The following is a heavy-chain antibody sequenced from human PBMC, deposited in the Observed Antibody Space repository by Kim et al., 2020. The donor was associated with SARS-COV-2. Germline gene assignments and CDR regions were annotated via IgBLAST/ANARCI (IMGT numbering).Heavy chain of an antibody. Sequence: GESLKISCKGSGYSFTSYWISWVRQMPGKGLEWMGRIDPSDSYTNYSPSFQGHVTISADKSISIAYLQWSSLKASDTAMYYCASSETYGSREGYWGQGTLVTVSS. CDR1: GYSFTSYW. CDR2: IDPSDSYT. D-gene: IGHD3-10*01. V-gene: IGHV5-10-1*01. J-gene: IGHJ4*02. CDR3: ASSETYGSREGY.